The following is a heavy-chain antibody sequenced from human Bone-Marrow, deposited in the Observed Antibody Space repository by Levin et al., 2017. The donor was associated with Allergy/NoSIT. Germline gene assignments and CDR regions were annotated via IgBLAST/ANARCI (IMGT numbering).Heavy chain of an antibody. V-gene: IGHV3-15*01. Sequence: GGSLRLSCAASGLRFTDAWMSWVRQAPGKGLEWVGRIKSKTDGGTTDYAAPVKGRFTISRDDSRNTVSLQLNSLKTEDTAVYYCTTDRSLGAFDVWGQGTMVTVSS. CDR3: TTDRSLGAFDV. J-gene: IGHJ3*01. CDR2: IKSKTDGGTT. CDR1: GLRFTDAW. D-gene: IGHD6-13*01.